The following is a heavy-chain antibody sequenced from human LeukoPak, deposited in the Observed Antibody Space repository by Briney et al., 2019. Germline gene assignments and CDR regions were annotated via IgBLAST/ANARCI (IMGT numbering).Heavy chain of an antibody. J-gene: IGHJ4*02. D-gene: IGHD2-8*01. CDR3: ARGGRCPPFAY. CDR2: IYHSGST. CDR1: GYSISSGYY. Sequence: SETLSLTCAVSGYSISSGYYWGWIRQPPGKGLEWIGSIYHSGSTYYNPSLKSRVTISVDTSKNQFSLKLSSVTAADTAVYYCARGGRCPPFAYWGQGTLVTVSS. V-gene: IGHV4-38-2*01.